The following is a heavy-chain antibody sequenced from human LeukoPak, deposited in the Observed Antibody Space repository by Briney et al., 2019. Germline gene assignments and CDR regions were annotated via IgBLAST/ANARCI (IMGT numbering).Heavy chain of an antibody. CDR3: ARRIMITFGGVIVNSPHDAFDI. V-gene: IGHV4-39*01. J-gene: IGHJ3*02. CDR1: GGSISSSSYY. Sequence: SETLSLTCTVSGGSISSSSYYWGWIRQPPGKGLEWIGSIYYSGSTYYNPSLKSRVTISVDTSKNQFSLKLSSVTAADTAVYYCARRIMITFGGVIVNSPHDAFDIWGQGTMVTVSS. D-gene: IGHD3-16*02. CDR2: IYYSGST.